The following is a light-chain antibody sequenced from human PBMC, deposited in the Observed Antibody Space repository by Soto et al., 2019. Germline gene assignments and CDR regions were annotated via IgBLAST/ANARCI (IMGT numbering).Light chain of an antibody. Sequence: EIVLTQSPATLSLSPGERATISCRASQNVRTYLAWYQQKPGQAPRLLIFDASNRATGIPARFTGSGSGTDFTLTISSLEPEDFAVYYCQQRGYPFTFGPGTKVDIK. V-gene: IGKV3-11*01. J-gene: IGKJ3*01. CDR2: DAS. CDR3: QQRGYPFT. CDR1: QNVRTY.